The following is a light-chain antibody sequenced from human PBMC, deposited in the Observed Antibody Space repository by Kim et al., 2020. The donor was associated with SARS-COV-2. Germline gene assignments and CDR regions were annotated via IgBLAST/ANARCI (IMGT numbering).Light chain of an antibody. Sequence: DIQMTQSPSSLSASVGDRVTITCRASQSISSYLNWYQQKPGKAPKLLIYAASSLQSGVPSRFSGSGSGTDFTLTISSLQPEDFDTYYCQQSYSTPYSFGQGTKLEI. CDR1: QSISSY. V-gene: IGKV1-39*01. J-gene: IGKJ2*03. CDR3: QQSYSTPYS. CDR2: AAS.